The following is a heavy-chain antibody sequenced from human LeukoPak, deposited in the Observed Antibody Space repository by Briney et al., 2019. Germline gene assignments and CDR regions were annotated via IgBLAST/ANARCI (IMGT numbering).Heavy chain of an antibody. V-gene: IGHV1-69*05. CDR1: GGTFSGYA. J-gene: IGHJ5*02. D-gene: IGHD2-2*01. CDR3: ARDQYCSSTSCYLELWFDP. CDR2: IIPIFGTA. Sequence: SVKVSCKASGGTFSGYAISWVRQAPGQGLEWMGRIIPIFGTANYAQKFQGRVTITTDESTSTAYMELSSLRSEDTAVYYCARDQYCSSTSCYLELWFDPWGQGTLVTVSS.